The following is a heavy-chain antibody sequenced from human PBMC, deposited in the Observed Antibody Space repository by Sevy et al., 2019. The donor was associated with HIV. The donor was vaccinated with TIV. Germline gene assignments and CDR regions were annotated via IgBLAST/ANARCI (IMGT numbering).Heavy chain of an antibody. D-gene: IGHD3-22*01. V-gene: IGHV3-15*01. Sequence: GGSLRLSCAASGFTFSNAWMSWVRQAPGKGLEWVGHIKSKTDGGTTDYAAPVKGRFTISRDDSKNTLYLQMNSLKTEDTAVYYCTTRITMIVVVITYDYWGQGTLVTVSS. J-gene: IGHJ4*02. CDR3: TTRITMIVVVITYDY. CDR2: IKSKTDGGTT. CDR1: GFTFSNAW.